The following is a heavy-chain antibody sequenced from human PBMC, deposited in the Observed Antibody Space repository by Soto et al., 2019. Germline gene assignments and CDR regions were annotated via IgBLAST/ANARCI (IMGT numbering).Heavy chain of an antibody. CDR2: IIPIFGTA. Sequence: QVQLVQSGAEVKKPGSSVKVSCTASGGTFSSYAISWVRQAPGQGLEWMGGIIPIFGTANYAQKFQGRVTITADESTSTAYMELSSLRSEDTAVYYCARERSLQYNWHDVGAFDIWGQGTMVTVSS. D-gene: IGHD1-1*01. V-gene: IGHV1-69*01. CDR1: GGTFSSYA. J-gene: IGHJ3*02. CDR3: ARERSLQYNWHDVGAFDI.